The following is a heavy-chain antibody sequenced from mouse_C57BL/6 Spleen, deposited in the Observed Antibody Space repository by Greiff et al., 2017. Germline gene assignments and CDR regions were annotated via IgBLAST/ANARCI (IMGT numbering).Heavy chain of an antibody. CDR2: IRLKSDNYAT. V-gene: IGHV6-3*01. CDR1: GFTFSNYL. J-gene: IGHJ4*01. CDR3: TDWGY. Sequence: EVNVVESGGGLVQPGGSMKLSCVASGFTFSNYLMNWVRQSPEKGLEWVAQIRLKSDNYATNYAESVKGRFTISRDDSKSNIYLQMNNLRAEDTGIYYCTDWGYWGQGASVTVSS.